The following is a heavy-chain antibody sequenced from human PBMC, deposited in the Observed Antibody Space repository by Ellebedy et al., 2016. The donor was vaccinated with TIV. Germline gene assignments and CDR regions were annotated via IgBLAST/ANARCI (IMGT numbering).Heavy chain of an antibody. CDR2: TKQDGSEK. V-gene: IGHV3-7*01. Sequence: GGSLRPSXVASAFTFTSYWMNWVRQPPGKGLEWVATTKQDGSEKYYVDSVKGRFTVSRDNSKNTLYLQMNSLRAEDTAVYYCARVVSYYYGMDVWGQGTTVTVSS. D-gene: IGHD3-22*01. CDR1: AFTFTSYW. J-gene: IGHJ6*02. CDR3: ARVVSYYYGMDV.